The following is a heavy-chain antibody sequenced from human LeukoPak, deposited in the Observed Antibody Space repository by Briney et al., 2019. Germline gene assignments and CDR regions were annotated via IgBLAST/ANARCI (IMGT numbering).Heavy chain of an antibody. V-gene: IGHV3-7*01. D-gene: IGHD2-21*01. CDR3: ASFPFH. Sequence: GGSLRLSCTASGFTFSSYSMSWVRQAPGKGLEWVANIKQDGSEKYYVDSVKGRFTISRDNAKNSLYLQMNSPRAEDTAVYYCASFPFHWGQGTLVTVSS. CDR1: GFTFSSYS. CDR2: IKQDGSEK. J-gene: IGHJ4*02.